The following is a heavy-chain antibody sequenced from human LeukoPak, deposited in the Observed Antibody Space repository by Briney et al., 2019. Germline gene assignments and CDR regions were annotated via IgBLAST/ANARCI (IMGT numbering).Heavy chain of an antibody. Sequence: SETLSLTCTVSGGSISSSSYYWGWIRQPPGKGLEWIGSIYYSGSTYYNPSLKSRVTISVDTSKNQFSLKLSSVTAADTAVYYCARDVRLGVAIAPFDYWGQGTLVTVSS. CDR2: IYYSGST. CDR1: GGSISSSSYY. V-gene: IGHV4-39*07. J-gene: IGHJ4*02. CDR3: ARDVRLGVAIAPFDY. D-gene: IGHD3-3*01.